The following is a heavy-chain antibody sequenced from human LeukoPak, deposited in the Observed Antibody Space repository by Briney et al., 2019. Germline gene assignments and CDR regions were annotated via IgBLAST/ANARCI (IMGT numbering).Heavy chain of an antibody. Sequence: GGSLRLSCAASGFTFSNWAITWVRQAPGMGLEWVLSISGDGGGTYYADSVKGRFTVSRDNSKNTLYLEINSLRVEDTAVYYCAKWAGSGEQTKRYFGPFDFWGQGTLVTVSS. J-gene: IGHJ4*02. CDR3: AKWAGSGEQTKRYFGPFDF. CDR2: ISGDGGGT. D-gene: IGHD1/OR15-1a*01. CDR1: GFTFSNWA. V-gene: IGHV3-23*01.